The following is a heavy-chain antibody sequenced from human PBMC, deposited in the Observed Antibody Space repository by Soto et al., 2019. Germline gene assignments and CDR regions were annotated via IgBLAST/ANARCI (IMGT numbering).Heavy chain of an antibody. CDR2: ISSSSSTI. CDR1: GFTCSSYS. CDR3: AREFWPLNWSDP. D-gene: IGHD3-3*01. J-gene: IGHJ5*02. V-gene: IGHV3-48*02. Sequence: PGGSLRLSCAASGFTCSSYSMNWVRQAPGKGLEWVSYISSSSSTIYYADSVKGRFTIPRDNAKNSLYLKMNSLRDEDTAVYYCAREFWPLNWSDPWGQGTLVTVSS.